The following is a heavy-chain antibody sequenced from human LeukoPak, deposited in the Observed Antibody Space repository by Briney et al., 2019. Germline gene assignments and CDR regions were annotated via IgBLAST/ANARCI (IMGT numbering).Heavy chain of an antibody. CDR2: IKQDGSEK. D-gene: IGHD5-12*01. CDR3: ARGRYSGTTYYFDY. Sequence: GGSLRLSCAASGFTFSRYWLSWVRQAPGKGLEWVANIKQDGSEKEHVDSVKGRFTISRDNAKNSLYLQMNSLRAEDTAMYYCARGRYSGTTYYFDYWGQGTLVTVSS. V-gene: IGHV3-7*03. J-gene: IGHJ4*02. CDR1: GFTFSRYW.